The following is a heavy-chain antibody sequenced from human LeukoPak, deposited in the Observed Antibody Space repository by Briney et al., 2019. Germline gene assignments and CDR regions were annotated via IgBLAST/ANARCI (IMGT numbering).Heavy chain of an antibody. V-gene: IGHV4-38-2*02. D-gene: IGHD2-15*01. Sequence: KPSETLSLTCTVSGYSISHGFFWAWIRQPPGGGLEGIGSLYHSGTTYYNTSLKSRISTSVDTSKNQFSLKLRLVTAADTVVYYCARVEVPRDINDWYFDLWGRGTLVTVSS. CDR2: LYHSGTT. CDR1: GYSISHGFF. J-gene: IGHJ2*01. CDR3: ARVEVPRDINDWYFDL.